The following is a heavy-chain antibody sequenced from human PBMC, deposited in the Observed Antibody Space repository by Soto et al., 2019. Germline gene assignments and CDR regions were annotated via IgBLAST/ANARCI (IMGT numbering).Heavy chain of an antibody. Sequence: EVQLVESGGDLVQPGGSLRLSCAASGFTFSSYWMSWVRQAPGKGLEWVANIKQDGSEKYYVDSVKGRFTISRDNAKNSLYLQMNSLRAEDTAVYYCARVFTMVRGVPFDYWGQGTLVTVSS. CDR2: IKQDGSEK. CDR3: ARVFTMVRGVPFDY. J-gene: IGHJ4*02. V-gene: IGHV3-7*01. CDR1: GFTFSSYW. D-gene: IGHD3-10*01.